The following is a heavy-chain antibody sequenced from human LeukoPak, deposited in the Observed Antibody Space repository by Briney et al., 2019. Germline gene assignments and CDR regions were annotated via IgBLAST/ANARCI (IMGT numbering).Heavy chain of an antibody. Sequence: SETLSLTCTVSGGSISSSSYYWGWIRQPPGKGLEWIGSIYYSGSTYYNPSLKSRVTISVDTSKNQFSLKLSSVTAADTAVYYCARHTLAAAGTWWFDPWGQGTLVTLSS. CDR1: GGSISSSSYY. D-gene: IGHD6-13*01. CDR3: ARHTLAAAGTWWFDP. V-gene: IGHV4-39*01. CDR2: IYYSGST. J-gene: IGHJ5*02.